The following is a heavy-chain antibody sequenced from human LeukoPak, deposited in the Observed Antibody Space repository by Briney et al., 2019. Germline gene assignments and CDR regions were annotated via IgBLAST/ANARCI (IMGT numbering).Heavy chain of an antibody. CDR3: ARVRSAAAGPLDY. J-gene: IGHJ4*02. Sequence: GGSLRLSCAASGFTFSNYAMSWVRQAPGKGLEWVSAISGSAVTTYYGDSVKGRFTISRDNSKNTLYLQMNSLRADDTAVYHCARVRSAAAGPLDYWGQGTLVTVSS. V-gene: IGHV3-23*01. CDR1: GFTFSNYA. CDR2: ISGSAVTT. D-gene: IGHD6-13*01.